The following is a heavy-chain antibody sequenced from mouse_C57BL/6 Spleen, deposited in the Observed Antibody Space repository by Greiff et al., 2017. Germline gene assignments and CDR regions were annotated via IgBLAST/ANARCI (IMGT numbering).Heavy chain of an antibody. J-gene: IGHJ4*01. CDR2: ISYDGSN. V-gene: IGHV3-6*01. D-gene: IGHD2-2*01. CDR3: ASPIYYGYDVGYAMDY. CDR1: GYSITSGYY. Sequence: EVQLQESGPGLVKPSQSLSLTCSVTGYSITSGYYWNWIRQFPGNKLEWMGYISYDGSNNYNPSLKNRISITRDTSKNQFFLKLNSVTTEDTATYYCASPIYYGYDVGYAMDYWGQGTSVTVSS.